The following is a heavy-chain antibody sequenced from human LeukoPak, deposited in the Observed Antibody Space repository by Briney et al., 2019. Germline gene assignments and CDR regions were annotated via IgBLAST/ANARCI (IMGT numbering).Heavy chain of an antibody. CDR2: IHPSTGNP. D-gene: IGHD3-16*02. J-gene: IGHJ4*02. CDR1: GYTFTKNG. CDR3: ARAFQSLGGLSLPDY. V-gene: IGHV7-4-1*02. Sequence: ASVKVSCKASGYTFTKNGMNWVRQAPGQGLEWMGWIHPSTGNPAYAQGFTGRFVFSLDTSVSTTYLQISSLKAEDTAVYFCARAFQSLGGLSLPDYWGQGTLVTVSS.